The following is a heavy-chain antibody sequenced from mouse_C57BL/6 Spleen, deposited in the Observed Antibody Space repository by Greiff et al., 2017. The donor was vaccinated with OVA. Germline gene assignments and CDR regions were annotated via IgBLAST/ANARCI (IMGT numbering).Heavy chain of an antibody. CDR3: AKPYYYGKGYYAMDY. Sequence: EVQGVESGGGLVKPGGSLKLSCAASGFTFSDYGMHWVRQAPEKGLEWVAYISSGSSTIYYADTVKGRFTISRDNAKNTLFLQMTSLRSEDTAMYYCAKPYYYGKGYYAMDYWGQGTSVTVSS. D-gene: IGHD1-1*01. J-gene: IGHJ4*01. CDR2: ISSGSSTI. V-gene: IGHV5-17*01. CDR1: GFTFSDYG.